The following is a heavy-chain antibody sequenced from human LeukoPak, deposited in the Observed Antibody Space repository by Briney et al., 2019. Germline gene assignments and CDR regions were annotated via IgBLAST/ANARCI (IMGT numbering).Heavy chain of an antibody. J-gene: IGHJ4*02. V-gene: IGHV4-34*01. CDR3: AREMRGYSSTFDY. CDR2: INHSGST. D-gene: IGHD6-13*01. Sequence: SETLSLTCAVYGGSFSGYYWSWIRQPPGKGLEWIGEINHSGSTNYNPSLKSRVTISVDTSKNHFSLKLSSVTAADTAVYYCAREMRGYSSTFDYWGQGTLVTVSS. CDR1: GGSFSGYY.